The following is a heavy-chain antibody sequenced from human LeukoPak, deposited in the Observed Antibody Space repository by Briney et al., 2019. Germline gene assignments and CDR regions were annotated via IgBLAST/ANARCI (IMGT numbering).Heavy chain of an antibody. V-gene: IGHV3-74*01. Sequence: GGSLRLSCAASGFTFSSYWMHWVRQAPGKGLVWVSRINSDGSSTSYADSVKGRFTISRDNSKNTLYLQMNSLRAEDTAVYYCAKDPKWALFDYWGQGTLVTVSS. D-gene: IGHD1-26*01. CDR2: INSDGSST. CDR1: GFTFSSYW. CDR3: AKDPKWALFDY. J-gene: IGHJ4*02.